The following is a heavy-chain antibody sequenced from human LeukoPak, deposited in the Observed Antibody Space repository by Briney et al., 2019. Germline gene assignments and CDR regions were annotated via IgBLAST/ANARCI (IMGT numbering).Heavy chain of an antibody. CDR1: GGTFSSYA. V-gene: IGHV1-69*13. Sequence: VASVKVSCKASGGTFSSYAISWVRQAPGQGLEWMGGIIPIFGTANYAQKFQGRVTITADESTSTAYMELSSLRSEDTAVYYCARVGVGALDAFDIWGQGTMVTVSS. J-gene: IGHJ3*02. CDR2: IIPIFGTA. D-gene: IGHD1-26*01. CDR3: ARVGVGALDAFDI.